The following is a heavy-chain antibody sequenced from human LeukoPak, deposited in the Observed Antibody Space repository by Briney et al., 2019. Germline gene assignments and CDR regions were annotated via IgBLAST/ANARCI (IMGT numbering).Heavy chain of an antibody. CDR3: ARSRQGSGLFSF. J-gene: IGHJ4*02. Sequence: SQTLSLTCTVSGGAIISGGYSCNWIRQPPGKGLEWIGCIYERGPAYYNPSLKSRFTISVDTVKNQFFLNVTSMTAADTAVYYCARSRQGSGLFSFWGQGTLVAVSS. D-gene: IGHD2-15*01. CDR1: GGAIISGGYS. CDR2: IYERGPA. V-gene: IGHV4-30-2*01.